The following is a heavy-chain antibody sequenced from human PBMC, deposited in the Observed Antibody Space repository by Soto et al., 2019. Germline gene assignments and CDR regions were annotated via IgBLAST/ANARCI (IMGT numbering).Heavy chain of an antibody. CDR2: INIDGST. CDR3: AKNYYIDS. V-gene: IGHV3-23*01. Sequence: EVQLLESGGGLVQPGGSLRLSCAASGFTFNIYAMRWVRQAPGKGLEWVSSINIDGSTSYVDSVKGRFTISSDNSRNRLELQMNSLRAEDTAAYDRAKNYYIDSWGQGTLINVSP. J-gene: IGHJ4*02. CDR1: GFTFNIYA.